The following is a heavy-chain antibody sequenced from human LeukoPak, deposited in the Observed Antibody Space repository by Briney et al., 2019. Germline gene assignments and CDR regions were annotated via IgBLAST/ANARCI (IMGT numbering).Heavy chain of an antibody. Sequence: GGSLRLSCAASGFTFTTYAMSWVRQAPGKGLEWVSGISDSGGSTYYADSVKGRFTISRDNSKNTLYLQMNSLRAEDTAVYYCAKMPVSYSSGWSNFDYWGQGTLVTVSS. V-gene: IGHV3-23*01. D-gene: IGHD6-19*01. CDR2: ISDSGGST. CDR3: AKMPVSYSSGWSNFDY. J-gene: IGHJ4*02. CDR1: GFTFTTYA.